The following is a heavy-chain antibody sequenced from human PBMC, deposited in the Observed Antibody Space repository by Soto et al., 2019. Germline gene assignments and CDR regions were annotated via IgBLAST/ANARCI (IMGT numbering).Heavy chain of an antibody. D-gene: IGHD2-15*01. CDR3: ARICSGVNCYVPN. J-gene: IGHJ4*02. V-gene: IGHV3-74*01. CDR1: GFTFSTYW. CDR2: INPDGSST. Sequence: PGGSLRLSCAASGFTFSTYWMHWVRQAPGKGLVWVSRINPDGSSTSYADSVKGRFTISRDNAKNTLYLQMNSLRAEDTAVYYCARICSGVNCYVPNWGQGTLVTVSS.